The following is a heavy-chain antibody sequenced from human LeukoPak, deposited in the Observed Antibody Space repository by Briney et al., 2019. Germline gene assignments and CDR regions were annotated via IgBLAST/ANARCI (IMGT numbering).Heavy chain of an antibody. CDR2: MNEDGSGT. Sequence: HPGGSLRLSCAVSGFTLSSHWTHWVRQAPGKGLEWVARMNEDGSGTSCADSVKGRFTISRDNAKNTVYLQMNSLRAEDTAVYYCGTVFDYWGQGTLVTVSS. CDR3: GTVFDY. V-gene: IGHV3-74*01. CDR1: GFTLSSHW. J-gene: IGHJ4*02.